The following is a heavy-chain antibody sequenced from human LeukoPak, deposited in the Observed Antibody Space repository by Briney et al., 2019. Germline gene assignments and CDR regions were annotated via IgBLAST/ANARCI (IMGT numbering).Heavy chain of an antibody. CDR3: ARDVYCGGDCSYFDC. V-gene: IGHV4-59*01. CDR1: GGSISSYY. CDR2: VYYSGST. J-gene: IGHJ4*02. D-gene: IGHD2-21*02. Sequence: PSETLSLTCTVSGGSISSYYWSWIRQPPGKGLEWIGYVYYSGSTNYNPSLKSRLTISVDTSKNQFSLKLSSVTAADTAVYYCARDVYCGGDCSYFDCWGQGTLVTVSS.